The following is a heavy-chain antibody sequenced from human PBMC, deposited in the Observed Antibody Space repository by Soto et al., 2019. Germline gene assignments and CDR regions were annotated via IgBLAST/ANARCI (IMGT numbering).Heavy chain of an antibody. J-gene: IGHJ5*02. D-gene: IGHD3-10*01. V-gene: IGHV4-4*02. CDR1: GASITTSNW. CDR3: ARVFSGNREWFDP. Sequence: QVQLQESGPGLAKPSGTLSLTCAVSGASITTSNWWSWVRQPPGKGLEWIGEVYDSGSTNYNPSLKSRVTISVDQSKNKLSLKLSSVTAADTAVYFCARVFSGNREWFDPWGQGILVTVSS. CDR2: VYDSGST.